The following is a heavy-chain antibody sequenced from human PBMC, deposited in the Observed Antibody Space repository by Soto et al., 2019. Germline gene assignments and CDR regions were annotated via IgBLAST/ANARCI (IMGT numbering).Heavy chain of an antibody. CDR2: ISYDGSHK. Sequence: QVQLVESGGGVVQPGRSLRLSCAASGFTFSNYAIHWVRLAPGKGLEWVAVISYDGSHKYYADSVKGRFTISRDNSKNTLYLQMNSLTAEDTAVYYFAKDNHGGFYLRAPDYWGQGTLVTVSS. D-gene: IGHD3-22*01. CDR3: AKDNHGGFYLRAPDY. V-gene: IGHV3-30*18. CDR1: GFTFSNYA. J-gene: IGHJ4*02.